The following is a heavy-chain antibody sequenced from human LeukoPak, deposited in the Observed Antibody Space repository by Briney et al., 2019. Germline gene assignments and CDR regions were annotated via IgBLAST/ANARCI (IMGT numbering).Heavy chain of an antibody. CDR3: ARHGTAPYSYHSSRDV. CDR2: IYYSGST. D-gene: IGHD1-14*01. CDR1: GGSISGSSYY. J-gene: IGHJ6*03. V-gene: IGHV4-39*01. Sequence: SETLSLTCTVSGGSISGSSYYWGWIRQPPGKGLEWIGSIYYSGSTYYNPSLKSRVTISVDTSKNQFSLQLSPVPAAATVVYYCARHGTAPYSYHSSRDVWGKGTTVTVSS.